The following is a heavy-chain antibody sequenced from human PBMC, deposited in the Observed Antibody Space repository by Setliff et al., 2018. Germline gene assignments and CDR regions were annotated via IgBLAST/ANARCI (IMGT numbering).Heavy chain of an antibody. CDR3: ERLVRYCTATSCQRTSGDDL. V-gene: IGHV1-18*01. Sequence: GASVKVSCKASGYTFSNYGISWVRLAPGQGLEWMGWISPYTGKTFYAPQFEDRVIMTTDTSTNTAYMDLRSLRSDDTAVYYCERLVRYCTATSCQRTSGDDLWGQGTLVTVSS. CDR2: ISPYTGKT. CDR1: GYTFSNYG. J-gene: IGHJ4*02. D-gene: IGHD2-2*01.